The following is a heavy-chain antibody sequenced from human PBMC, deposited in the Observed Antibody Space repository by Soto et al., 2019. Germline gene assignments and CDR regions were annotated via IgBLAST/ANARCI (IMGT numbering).Heavy chain of an antibody. V-gene: IGHV5-51*01. CDR3: ARRYSSSWPADY. D-gene: IGHD6-13*01. CDR2: IYPGDSDT. Sequence: GESLKISCKGSGYSFTTYWIAWVRQMPGKGLEWMGVIYPGDSDTRYSPSFQGQVTISADKSISTAYLQWSSLKASDTAMYYCARRYSSSWPADYWGQGTMVTVYS. CDR1: GYSFTTYW. J-gene: IGHJ4*02.